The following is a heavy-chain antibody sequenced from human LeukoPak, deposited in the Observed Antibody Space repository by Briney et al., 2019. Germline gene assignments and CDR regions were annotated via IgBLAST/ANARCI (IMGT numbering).Heavy chain of an antibody. V-gene: IGHV4-59*01. CDR1: GGSISSYY. J-gene: IGHJ6*02. Sequence: SETLSLTCTVSGGSISSYYWSWIRQPPGKGLEWIGYIYYSGSTNYNPSPKSRVTISVHTSKNQFSLKLSSVTAADTAVYYCARMGGSYYYYYGMDVWGQGTTVTVSS. CDR2: IYYSGST. D-gene: IGHD1-26*01. CDR3: ARMGGSYYYYYGMDV.